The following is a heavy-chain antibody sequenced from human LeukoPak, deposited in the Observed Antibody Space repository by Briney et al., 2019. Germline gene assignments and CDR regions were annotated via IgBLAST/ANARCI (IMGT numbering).Heavy chain of an antibody. J-gene: IGHJ4*02. CDR2: INWNGNTI. CDR3: ARDVRSSGWYSDY. Sequence: GGSLRLSCAASGFIFDDYDMNWVRQAPGKGLEWVSHINWNGNTIGYGDSVKGRFTISRDNAKNSLYLQMNSLRAEDTAVYYCARDVRSSGWYSDYWGQGTLVTVSS. D-gene: IGHD6-19*01. CDR1: GFIFDDYD. V-gene: IGHV3-20*04.